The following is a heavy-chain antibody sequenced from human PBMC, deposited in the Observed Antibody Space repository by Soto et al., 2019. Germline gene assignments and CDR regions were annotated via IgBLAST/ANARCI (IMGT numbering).Heavy chain of an antibody. CDR3: ARGVCGGGSCYGPASYYYYYALDV. D-gene: IGHD2-15*01. CDR1: AYTLTSYY. Sequence: QVQLVQSGAEVKKPGASVKVSCKASAYTLTSYYMQWVRQAPGQGLEWMGIINPSGGSTSYAHKFQGRVTMTTDTSTSTVYMELSSLRSDDTAVYYCARGVCGGGSCYGPASYYYYYALDVWGQGTTVTVSS. CDR2: INPSGGST. V-gene: IGHV1-46*01. J-gene: IGHJ6*02.